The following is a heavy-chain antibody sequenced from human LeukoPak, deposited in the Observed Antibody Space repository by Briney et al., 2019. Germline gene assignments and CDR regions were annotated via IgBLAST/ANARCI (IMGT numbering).Heavy chain of an antibody. J-gene: IGHJ4*02. CDR2: ISAYSGTT. CDR3: ARVDIVVVTAMGTLDY. Sequence: ASVKVSCKASGYRFTSYGFSWVRQAPGQGLEWMGWISAYSGTTDYPQKVQGRVTMTTDTSTTTAYMELRSLRSDDTAVYYCARVDIVVVTAMGTLDYWGQGTLVTVSS. D-gene: IGHD2-21*02. V-gene: IGHV1-18*01. CDR1: GYRFTSYG.